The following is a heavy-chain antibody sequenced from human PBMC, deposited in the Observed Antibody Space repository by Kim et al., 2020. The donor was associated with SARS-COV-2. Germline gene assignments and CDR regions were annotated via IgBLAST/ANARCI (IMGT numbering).Heavy chain of an antibody. Sequence: SETLSLTCTVSGGSISSYYWSWIRQPPGKGLEWIGYIYYSGSTNYNPSLKSRVTISVDTSKNQFSLKLSSVTAADTAVYYCARVDTAMLTIGTPNYYYYGMDVWGQGTTVTVSS. J-gene: IGHJ6*02. CDR1: GGSISSYY. CDR2: IYYSGST. CDR3: ARVDTAMLTIGTPNYYYYGMDV. D-gene: IGHD5-18*01. V-gene: IGHV4-59*01.